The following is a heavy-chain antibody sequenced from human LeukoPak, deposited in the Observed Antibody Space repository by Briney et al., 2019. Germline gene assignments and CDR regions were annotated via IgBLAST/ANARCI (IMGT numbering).Heavy chain of an antibody. CDR3: ARTHYDILTGYNDY. CDR2: ISSSGSTI. J-gene: IGHJ4*02. D-gene: IGHD3-9*01. Sequence: GGSLRLSCAASGFTFSDYYMSWIRQAPGKGLEWVSYISSSGSTIYYADSVKGRFTISRDNAKNSLYLQMDSLRAEDTALYHCARTHYDILTGYNDYWGQGTLVTVSS. V-gene: IGHV3-11*01. CDR1: GFTFSDYY.